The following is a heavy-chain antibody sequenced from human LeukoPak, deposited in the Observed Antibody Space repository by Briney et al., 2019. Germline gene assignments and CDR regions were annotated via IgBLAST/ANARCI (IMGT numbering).Heavy chain of an antibody. V-gene: IGHV3-23*01. CDR2: ISGSGGST. CDR1: GFTFSSYA. Sequence: LPGRSLILSCAASGFTFSSYAMSWVRQAPGKGLEWVSAISGSGGSTYYADSVKGRFTISRDNSKNTLYLQMNSLRAEDTAVYYCAKAPGDYDYWGQGTLVTVSS. J-gene: IGHJ4*02. CDR3: AKAPGDYDY. D-gene: IGHD4-17*01.